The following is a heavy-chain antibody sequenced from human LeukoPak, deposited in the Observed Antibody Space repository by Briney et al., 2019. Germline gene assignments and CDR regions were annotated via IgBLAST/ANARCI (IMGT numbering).Heavy chain of an antibody. Sequence: PSETLSLTCTVSGGSIRSYYWSWIRQPPGNGLEWIAYIYYSGSTNYNPSLKSRVTISVDTSKNQFSLKLSSVTAADTAVYYCARVYYSNSYDYWYFDLWGRGTLVTVSS. CDR1: GGSIRSYY. J-gene: IGHJ2*01. CDR2: IYYSGST. D-gene: IGHD6-13*01. CDR3: ARVYYSNSYDYWYFDL. V-gene: IGHV4-59*01.